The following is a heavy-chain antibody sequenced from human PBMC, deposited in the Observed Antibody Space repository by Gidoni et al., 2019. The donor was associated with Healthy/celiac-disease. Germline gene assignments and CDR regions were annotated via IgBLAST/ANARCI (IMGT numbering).Heavy chain of an antibody. CDR1: GFTFSSYA. V-gene: IGHV3-30-3*01. Sequence: QVQLVESGGGVVQPGRSLRLSCEAAGFTFSSYAMHWVRQAPGKGLEWVAVISYDGSNKDYADSVKGRFTIARDNSKNTLYLQMNSLRAEDTAVYYCARVSDSSSSDTINYYFDYWGQGTLVTVSS. D-gene: IGHD6-6*01. CDR3: ARVSDSSSSDTINYYFDY. J-gene: IGHJ4*02. CDR2: ISYDGSNK.